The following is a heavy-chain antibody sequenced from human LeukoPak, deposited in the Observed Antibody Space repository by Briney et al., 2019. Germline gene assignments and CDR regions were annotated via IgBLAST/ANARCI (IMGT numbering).Heavy chain of an antibody. CDR2: ISASGTT. J-gene: IGHJ4*02. V-gene: IGHV4-4*07. CDR1: GGSISTYY. D-gene: IGHD6-19*01. Sequence: SETLSLTCTVSGGSISTYYWSCIRQPAGKGLEWIGRISASGTTNYNPSLKSRVTISVDTSKNQFSLKLSSVTAADTAVYYCARRTRAGTYYFDYWGQGTLVTVSS. CDR3: ARRTRAGTYYFDY.